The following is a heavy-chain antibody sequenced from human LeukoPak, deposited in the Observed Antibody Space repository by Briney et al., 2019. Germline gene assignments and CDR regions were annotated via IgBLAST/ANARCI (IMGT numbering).Heavy chain of an antibody. V-gene: IGHV1-69*13. J-gene: IGHJ4*02. Sequence: SVKVSCKASGGTFSSYAISWVRQAPGQGLEWMGGIIPIFGTANYAQKFQGRVTITADESTSTAYMELSSLRSEDTAVYYCARIVYSYGYDSLGYGTHDYWGQGTLVTVSS. D-gene: IGHD5-18*01. CDR3: ARIVYSYGYDSLGYGTHDY. CDR1: GGTFSSYA. CDR2: IIPIFGTA.